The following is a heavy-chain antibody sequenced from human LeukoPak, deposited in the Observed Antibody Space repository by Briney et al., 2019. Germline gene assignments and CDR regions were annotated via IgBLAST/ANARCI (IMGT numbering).Heavy chain of an antibody. CDR2: IKQDGSEK. V-gene: IGHV3-7*01. CDR1: GFTFSSYW. CDR3: ARPRITIFGVVIRSRHASAFDI. J-gene: IGHJ3*02. D-gene: IGHD3-3*01. Sequence: PGGSLRLSCAASGFTFSSYWMSWVRQAPGKGLEWVTNIKQDGSEKYYVDSVKGRFTISRDNAKNSLYLQMNSLRAEDTAVYYCARPRITIFGVVIRSRHASAFDIWGQGTMVTVSS.